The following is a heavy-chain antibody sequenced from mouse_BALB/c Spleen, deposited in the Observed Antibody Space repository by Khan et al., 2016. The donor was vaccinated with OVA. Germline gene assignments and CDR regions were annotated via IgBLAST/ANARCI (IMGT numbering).Heavy chain of an antibody. D-gene: IGHD1-1*01. Sequence: QVQLQQSGPELVNSGALVKISCKASGYTFTAYDINWVRQRPGQGLEWIGWIYPGDGSTKDSEKCKGKATLTADESSNTSYRQFSSLTSEKSAVYFCAREGIRGVAMDYWGQGTSGSVSS. J-gene: IGHJ4*01. CDR2: IYPGDGST. CDR3: AREGIRGVAMDY. V-gene: IGHV1S56*01. CDR1: GYTFTAYD.